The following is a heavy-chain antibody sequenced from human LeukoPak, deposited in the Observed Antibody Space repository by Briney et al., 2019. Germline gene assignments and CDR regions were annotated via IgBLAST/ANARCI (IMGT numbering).Heavy chain of an antibody. CDR1: GFTFRNYW. Sequence: GGSLRLSCATSGFTFRNYWMSWVRQAPGKGLEWVANIKQDGSEKYYVDSVKGRFTISRDNAKNSLYLQMNSLRAEDTAVYYCARSGGYDSSANDAFDIWGQGTMVTVSS. V-gene: IGHV3-7*01. J-gene: IGHJ3*02. CDR3: ARSGGYDSSANDAFDI. D-gene: IGHD3-22*01. CDR2: IKQDGSEK.